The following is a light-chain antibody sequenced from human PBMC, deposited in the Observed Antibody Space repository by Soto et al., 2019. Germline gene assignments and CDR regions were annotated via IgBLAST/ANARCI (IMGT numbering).Light chain of an antibody. J-gene: IGKJ1*01. V-gene: IGKV1-5*01. CDR3: QQYNSYPRT. CDR1: QSIGRW. CDR2: DAS. Sequence: DIQMTQSPSTLSASVGDTVTVTCRASQSIGRWLAWYQQKPGKAPKLLIFDASTLENGVPARFSGSRSGPEFSLTISSLQPDDFATYYCQQYNSYPRTFGQGTKGDIK.